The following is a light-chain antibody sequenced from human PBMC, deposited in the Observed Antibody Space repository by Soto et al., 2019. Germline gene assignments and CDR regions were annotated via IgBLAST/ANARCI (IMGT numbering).Light chain of an antibody. CDR2: GVS. J-gene: IGKJ1*01. CDR3: QQYDNWPPWT. V-gene: IGKV3-15*01. Sequence: DTVMTQSPATLSVSPGETATLSCRASESVGSHLAWYQQKPGQAPRLLIYGVSTRATGIPARFRGSGSETEFTLTISSLQSEDFAVYYCQQYDNWPPWTFVPGTKVEI. CDR1: ESVGSH.